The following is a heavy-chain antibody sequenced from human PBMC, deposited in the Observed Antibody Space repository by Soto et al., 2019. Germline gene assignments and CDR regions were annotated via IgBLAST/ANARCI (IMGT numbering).Heavy chain of an antibody. D-gene: IGHD5-18*01. Sequence: PWETLSLTCAVYGGSFNAYYWSWIRQPPGKGLEWIGEINYTGSTNYNPSLKSRFTISVDRSNNQFSLRLSSVTAADAAVYYCARDANGYKYGAYFDYWGLGTLVTVSS. CDR1: GGSFNAYY. J-gene: IGHJ4*02. CDR3: ARDANGYKYGAYFDY. V-gene: IGHV4-34*01. CDR2: INYTGST.